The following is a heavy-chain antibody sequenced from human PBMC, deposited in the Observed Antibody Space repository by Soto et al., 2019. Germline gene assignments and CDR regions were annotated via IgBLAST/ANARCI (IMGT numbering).Heavy chain of an antibody. V-gene: IGHV4-30-4*01. J-gene: IGHJ4*02. D-gene: IGHD3-22*01. CDR1: GGSTSSGDYY. Sequence: TLSLTCTVSGGSTSSGDYYWSWIGQPPGKGLVWIGYIYYSGSTYYNPSLKSRVTISVDTPKNPFSLKLSSVTAADTAVYYCARVPDDSSQLSFDYWGQGTLVTVSP. CDR3: ARVPDDSSQLSFDY. CDR2: IYYSGST.